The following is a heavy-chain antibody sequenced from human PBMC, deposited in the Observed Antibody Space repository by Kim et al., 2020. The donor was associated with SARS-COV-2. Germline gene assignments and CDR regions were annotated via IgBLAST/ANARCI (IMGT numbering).Heavy chain of an antibody. Sequence: GGSLRLSCAASGFTFSSYSMNWVRQAPGKGLEWVSSISSSSSYIYYADSVKGRFTISTDNAKNSLYLQMNSLRAEDTAVYYCARIPRTTATYYFDYWGQGTLVTVSS. J-gene: IGHJ4*02. CDR2: ISSSSSYI. CDR1: GFTFSSYS. V-gene: IGHV3-21*01. CDR3: ARIPRTTATYYFDY.